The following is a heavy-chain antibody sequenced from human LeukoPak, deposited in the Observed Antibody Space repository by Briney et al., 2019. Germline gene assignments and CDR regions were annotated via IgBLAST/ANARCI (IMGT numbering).Heavy chain of an antibody. J-gene: IGHJ5*02. CDR1: GASISGTAYY. CDR2: INHSGST. V-gene: IGHV4-34*01. Sequence: PSETLSLTCTVSGASISGTAYYWSWIRQPPGKGLEWIGEINHSGSTNYNPSLKSRVTISVDTSKNQFSLKLSSVTAADTAVYYCAGGVQQWLVWTPKFDPWGQGTLVTVSS. CDR3: AGGVQQWLVWTPKFDP. D-gene: IGHD6-19*01.